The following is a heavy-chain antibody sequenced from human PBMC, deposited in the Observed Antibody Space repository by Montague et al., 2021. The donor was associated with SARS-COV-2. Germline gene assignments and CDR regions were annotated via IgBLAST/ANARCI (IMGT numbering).Heavy chain of an antibody. J-gene: IGHJ3*01. Sequence: VSTGASPSSDSLSWHLIRHSPSRGLEWLASTYYKSKWYNDSAPSVSGRATVKPDTSRNKFSLYLDSVTPEDTALSFCARNMDSSFDVWGKGTMVIVSS. CDR3: ARNMDSSFDV. V-gene: IGHV6-1*01. D-gene: IGHD2-2*03. CDR1: GASPSSDSLS. CDR2: TYYKSKWYN.